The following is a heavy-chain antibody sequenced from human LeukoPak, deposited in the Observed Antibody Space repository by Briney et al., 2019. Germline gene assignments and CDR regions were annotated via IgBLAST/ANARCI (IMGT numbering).Heavy chain of an antibody. CDR3: AKVTTPWYYDSSGYSYYFDY. J-gene: IGHJ4*02. V-gene: IGHV3-23*01. CDR1: GFTFSSYA. Sequence: GGSLRLSCAASGFTFSSYAMSWVRQAPGKGLEWVSAISGSGGSTYYADSVKGRFTISRDNSKNTLYLQMNSLRAEDTAVYYCAKVTTPWYYDSSGYSYYFDYWGQGTLVTVSS. D-gene: IGHD3-22*01. CDR2: ISGSGGST.